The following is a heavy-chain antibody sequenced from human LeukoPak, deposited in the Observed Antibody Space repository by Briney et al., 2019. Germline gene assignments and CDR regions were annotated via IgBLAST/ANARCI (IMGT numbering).Heavy chain of an antibody. CDR2: ISSSSYI. D-gene: IGHD2-15*01. V-gene: IGHV3-21*01. J-gene: IGHJ4*02. Sequence: NSGGSLRLSCAASGFTFSSYSMNWVRQAPGKGLEWVSSISSSSYIYYADSVKGRFTISRDNAKNSLYLQMNSLRAEDTAVYYCARDDYCSGGSCATAFDYWGQGTLVTVSS. CDR3: ARDDYCSGGSCATAFDY. CDR1: GFTFSSYS.